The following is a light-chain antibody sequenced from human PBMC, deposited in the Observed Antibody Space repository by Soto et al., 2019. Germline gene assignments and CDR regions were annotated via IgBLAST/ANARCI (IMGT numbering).Light chain of an antibody. J-gene: IGKJ1*01. CDR2: GAS. CDR3: QQYENWPPWT. Sequence: EVVMTQSPGTLSVSPGERATLSCRASQSVSNNLAWYQQKPGQVPRLIIYGASTRATGIPARFSGSGSGTEFTLTISSLQSEDFAVYYCQQYENWPPWTFGQGTKLEI. CDR1: QSVSNN. V-gene: IGKV3-15*01.